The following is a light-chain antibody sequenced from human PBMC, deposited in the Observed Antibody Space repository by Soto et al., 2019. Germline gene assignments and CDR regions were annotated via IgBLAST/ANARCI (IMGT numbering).Light chain of an antibody. CDR3: QQYYSTPLT. Sequence: DFVMTQSPDSLTVSLGERATINCKYSPSVLWSNNKNYLAWYQQKPGQSPKLLIYWASTRESGVPDRFSGSGSGTYFPLTISSLPAEDVAVYYWQQYYSTPLTFGGGTKVEIK. CDR2: WAS. J-gene: IGKJ4*01. V-gene: IGKV4-1*01. CDR1: PSVLWSNNKNY.